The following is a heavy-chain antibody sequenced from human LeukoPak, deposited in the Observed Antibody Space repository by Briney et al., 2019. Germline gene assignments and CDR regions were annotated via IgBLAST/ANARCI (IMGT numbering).Heavy chain of an antibody. CDR2: ISGSGANT. CDR3: AKTSVSSGWPELFDF. J-gene: IGHJ4*02. V-gene: IGHV3-23*01. D-gene: IGHD6-19*01. CDR1: EFTFDSYA. Sequence: SGGSLRLSCAASEFTFDSYAMNGVRQAPGKGLEWVSAISGSGANTYYANSVKGRFTISRDNSKSTLFLQMDSLRAEDTAIYYCAKTSVSSGWPELFDFWGQGTLVTVSS.